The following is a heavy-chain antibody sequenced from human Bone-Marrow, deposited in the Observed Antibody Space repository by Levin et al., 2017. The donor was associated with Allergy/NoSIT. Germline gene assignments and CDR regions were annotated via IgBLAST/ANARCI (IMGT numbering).Heavy chain of an antibody. CDR1: GVSITSRDDTYY. CDR2: LSSTYIT. D-gene: IGHD6-13*01. Sequence: LSLPFPVSGVSITSRDDTYYWAWIRPPPFPFLSFLFLLSSTYITHYNESLRSRVTISRDTPRNHFSLRLTSMTAADTAVYFCARARRITASGAGNCFDPWGQGTLVTVSS. V-gene: IGHV4-39*07. CDR3: ARARRITASGAGNCFDP. J-gene: IGHJ5*02.